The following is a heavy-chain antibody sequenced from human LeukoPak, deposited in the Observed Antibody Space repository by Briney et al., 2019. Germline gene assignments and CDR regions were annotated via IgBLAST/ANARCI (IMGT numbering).Heavy chain of an antibody. CDR2: ITPSGST. CDR3: ARSTDGYNGNYYSD. Sequence: ASVKVSCKPSAYTLSTYYIHWLRQAPGQGLEKMGIITPSGSTSYAQKFLGRVTMTRDTSTSTVYMELSTLRSEDTAVYYCARSTDGYNGNYYSDWGQGTTVTVSS. J-gene: IGHJ6*02. V-gene: IGHV1-46*01. D-gene: IGHD5-24*01. CDR1: AYTLSTYY.